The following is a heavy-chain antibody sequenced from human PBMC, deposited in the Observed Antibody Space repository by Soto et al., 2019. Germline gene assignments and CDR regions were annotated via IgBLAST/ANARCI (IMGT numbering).Heavy chain of an antibody. J-gene: IGHJ5*02. CDR2: IYYSGST. V-gene: IGHV4-31*03. CDR3: ARLWIQLWPNWFDP. Sequence: SSETLSLTCTVSGGSISSGGYYWSWIRQHPGKGLEWIGYIYYSGSTYYNPSLKSRVTISVDTSKNQFSLKLSSVTAADTAVYYCARLWIQLWPNWFDPWGQGTLVTVSS. CDR1: GGSISSGGYY. D-gene: IGHD5-18*01.